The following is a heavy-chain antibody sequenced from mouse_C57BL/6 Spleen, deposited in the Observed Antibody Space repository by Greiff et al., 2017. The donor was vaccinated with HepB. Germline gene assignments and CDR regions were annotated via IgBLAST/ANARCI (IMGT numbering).Heavy chain of an antibody. Sequence: EVQLVESGGGLVKPGGSLKLSCAASGFTFSDYGMHWVRQAPEKGLEWVAYISSGSSTIYYADTVKGRFTISRDNAKNTLFLQMTSRRSEDTAMYYCARNYDYDPAWLAYWGQRTLVTVSA. D-gene: IGHD2-4*01. V-gene: IGHV5-17*01. CDR3: ARNYDYDPAWLAY. CDR2: ISSGSSTI. CDR1: GFTFSDYG. J-gene: IGHJ3*01.